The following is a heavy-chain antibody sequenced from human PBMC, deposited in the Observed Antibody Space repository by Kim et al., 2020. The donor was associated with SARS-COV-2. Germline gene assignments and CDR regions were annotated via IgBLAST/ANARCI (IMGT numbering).Heavy chain of an antibody. CDR3: ARERLITIFGVVINDAFDI. Sequence: GGSLRLSCAASGFTFSDYYMCWIRQAPGKGLEWVSYISSSSSYTKYADSVKGRFTISRDNAKNSLYLQMNSLRAEDTAVYYCARERLITIFGVVINDAFDIWGQGTMVTVSS. D-gene: IGHD3-3*01. J-gene: IGHJ3*02. V-gene: IGHV3-11*05. CDR2: ISSSSSYT. CDR1: GFTFSDYY.